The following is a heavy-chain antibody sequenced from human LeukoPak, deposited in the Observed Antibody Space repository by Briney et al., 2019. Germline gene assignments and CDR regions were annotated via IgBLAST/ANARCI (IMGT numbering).Heavy chain of an antibody. J-gene: IGHJ4*02. Sequence: GASVKVSCKASGGTFSSYAISWVRQAPGQGLEWMGGIIPIFGTANYAQKFQGRVTITADESTSTAYMELSSLRSEDTAVYYCARDSEKNRGVPDYWGQGTLVTVSS. V-gene: IGHV1-69*13. CDR1: GGTFSSYA. CDR3: ARDSEKNRGVPDY. CDR2: IIPIFGTA. D-gene: IGHD3-10*01.